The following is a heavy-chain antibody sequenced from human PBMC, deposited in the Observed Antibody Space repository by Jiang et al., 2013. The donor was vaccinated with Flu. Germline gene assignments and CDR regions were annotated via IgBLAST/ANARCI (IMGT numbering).Heavy chain of an antibody. J-gene: IGHJ3*02. CDR2: INHSGST. D-gene: IGHD3-16*01. Sequence: LLKPSETLSLTCAVYGGSFSGYYRSWIRQPPGKGLEWIGEINHSGSTNYNPSLKSRVTISVDTSKNQFSLKLSSVTAADTAVYYCAVEGGFDAFDIWGQGTMVTVSS. V-gene: IGHV4-34*01. CDR3: AVEGGFDAFDI. CDR1: GGSFSGYY.